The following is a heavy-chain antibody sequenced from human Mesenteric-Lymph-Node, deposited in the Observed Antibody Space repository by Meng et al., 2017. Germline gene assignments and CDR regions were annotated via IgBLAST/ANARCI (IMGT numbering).Heavy chain of an antibody. CDR1: GGSISSYY. CDR3: ARGDYGDYGHYFDY. J-gene: IGHJ4*02. Sequence: SETLSLTCTVSGGSISSYYWSWIRQPPGKGLEWIGYIYYSGSTNYNPSLKSRVTISVDKSKNQFSLKLSSVTAADTAVYYCARGDYGDYGHYFDYWGQGTLVTVSS. V-gene: IGHV4-59*12. D-gene: IGHD4-17*01. CDR2: IYYSGST.